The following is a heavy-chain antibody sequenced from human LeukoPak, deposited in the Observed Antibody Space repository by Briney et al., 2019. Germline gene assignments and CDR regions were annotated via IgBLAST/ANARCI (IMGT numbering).Heavy chain of an antibody. CDR1: GGTFSSYA. V-gene: IGHV1-69*05. Sequence: SVNVSCKASGGTFSSYAISWVRQAPEQGLEWMGRIIPIFGTANYAQKFQGRVTITTDESTSTAYMELSSLRSEDTAVYYCARGEGAAFDIWGQGTMVTVSS. J-gene: IGHJ3*02. CDR2: IIPIFGTA. CDR3: ARGEGAAFDI.